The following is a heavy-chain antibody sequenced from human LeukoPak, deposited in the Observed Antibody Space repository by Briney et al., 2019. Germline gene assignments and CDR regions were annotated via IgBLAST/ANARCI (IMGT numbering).Heavy chain of an antibody. CDR1: GFTFSSYG. D-gene: IGHD2-2*01. J-gene: IGHJ4*02. CDR2: ISGSGGST. CDR3: AKDLLVVPAAIDY. V-gene: IGHV3-23*01. Sequence: PGGSLRLSCAASGFTFSSYGLNWVRQAPGKGLEWVSVISGSGGSTYYADSVKGRFTISRDNSKNTLYLQMNSLRAEDTAVYYCAKDLLVVPAAIDYWGQGTLVTVSS.